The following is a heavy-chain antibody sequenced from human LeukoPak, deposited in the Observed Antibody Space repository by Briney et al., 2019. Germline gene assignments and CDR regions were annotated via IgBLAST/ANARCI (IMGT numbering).Heavy chain of an antibody. V-gene: IGHV3-48*04. J-gene: IGHJ6*02. CDR3: ARVRVEMATIGLWDYYGMDV. CDR2: ISSSSSTI. CDR1: GFTFSSYS. Sequence: GGSLKLSCAASGFTFSSYSMNWVRQAPGKGLEWVSYISSSSSTIYYADSVKGRFTNSRDNAKNSLYLQMNSLRAEDTAVYYCARVRVEMATIGLWDYYGMDVWGQGTTVTVSS. D-gene: IGHD5-24*01.